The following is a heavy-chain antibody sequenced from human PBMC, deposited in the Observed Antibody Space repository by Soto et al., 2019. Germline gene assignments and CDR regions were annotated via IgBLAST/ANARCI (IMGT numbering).Heavy chain of an antibody. CDR1: GFTFSSYW. Sequence: GGSLRLSCAASGFTFSSYWMSWVRQAPGKGLEWVSAISCSGGSTYYADSVKGRFTISRDNAKNSLYLQMNSLRAEDTALYYCAKGHHSYGYDLFDYWGQGTLVTVSS. J-gene: IGHJ4*02. V-gene: IGHV3-23*01. CDR3: AKGHHSYGYDLFDY. D-gene: IGHD5-18*01. CDR2: ISCSGGST.